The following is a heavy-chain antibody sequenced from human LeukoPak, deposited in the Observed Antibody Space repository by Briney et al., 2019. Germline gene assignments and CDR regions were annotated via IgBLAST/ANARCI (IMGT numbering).Heavy chain of an antibody. Sequence: ASVKVSCKASGYTFTSYGISWVRQAPGQGLEWMGWISAYNGNTNYAQKLQGRVTMTTDTSTSTAYMELRSLRSDDTAVYYCARDPQLSEALVVINAPDAFDIWGQGTMVTVSS. CDR1: GYTFTSYG. D-gene: IGHD3-22*01. V-gene: IGHV1-18*01. CDR2: ISAYNGNT. CDR3: ARDPQLSEALVVINAPDAFDI. J-gene: IGHJ3*02.